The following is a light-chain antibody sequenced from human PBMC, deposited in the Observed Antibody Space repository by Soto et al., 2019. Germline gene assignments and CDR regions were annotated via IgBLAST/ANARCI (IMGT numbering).Light chain of an antibody. J-gene: IGKJ5*01. CDR1: QGISTY. V-gene: IGKV1-39*01. CDR2: AAS. CDR3: RPSDRSPTIT. Sequence: SLSPGSLSASVGAGVTITSRASQGISTYLHWYQQKPGKAPKLLIYAASSLQSGVPSRFSGSGSGTDFTLTISSLHPEEFSTCDCRPSDRSPTITFGQRARLEIK.